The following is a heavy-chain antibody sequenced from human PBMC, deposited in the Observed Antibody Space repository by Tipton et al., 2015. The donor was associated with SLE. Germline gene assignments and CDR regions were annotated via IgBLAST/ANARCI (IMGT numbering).Heavy chain of an antibody. Sequence: TLSLTCTVSGGSISSSSYYWGWIRQPPGKGLEWIGSIYHSGSTYYNPSLRSRVTISVDTSKNQFSLKLSSVTAADTAVYYCARSSYDSSGYPGYWGQGTLVTVSS. CDR1: GGSISSSSYY. D-gene: IGHD3-22*01. J-gene: IGHJ4*02. CDR3: ARSSYDSSGYPGY. CDR2: IYHSGST. V-gene: IGHV4-39*07.